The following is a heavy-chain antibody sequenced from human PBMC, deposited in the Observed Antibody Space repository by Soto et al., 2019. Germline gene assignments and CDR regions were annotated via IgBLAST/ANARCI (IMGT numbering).Heavy chain of an antibody. V-gene: IGHV1-69*01. CDR2: AIPMFGTA. D-gene: IGHD3-22*01. CDR1: GDTFSSYA. CDR3: ARVGPAHYYDSSGYYSPLAY. Sequence: QVQLVQSGAEVKKPGSSVTVSCKASGDTFSSYAINWVRQAPGQGLEWMGGAIPMFGTANYAQKFKGRVTITAGESTSTVYMALSSLRSEDTAVYYCARVGPAHYYDSSGYYSPLAYWGQGTLVTVSS. J-gene: IGHJ4*02.